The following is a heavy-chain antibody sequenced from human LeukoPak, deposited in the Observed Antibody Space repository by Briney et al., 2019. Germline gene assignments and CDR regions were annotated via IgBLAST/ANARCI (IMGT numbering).Heavy chain of an antibody. Sequence: ASVKVSCKASGGTFSSYAISWVRQATGQGLEWMGWMNPNSGNTGYAQKFQGRVTMTRNTSISTAYMELSSLRSEDTAVYYCARVGRLGELSLDYWGQGTLVTVSS. V-gene: IGHV1-8*02. CDR1: GGTFSSYA. J-gene: IGHJ4*02. D-gene: IGHD3-16*02. CDR2: MNPNSGNT. CDR3: ARVGRLGELSLDY.